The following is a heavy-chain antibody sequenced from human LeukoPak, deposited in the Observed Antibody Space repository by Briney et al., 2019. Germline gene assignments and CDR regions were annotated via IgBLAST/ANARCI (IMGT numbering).Heavy chain of an antibody. CDR2: ITGSGDTT. CDR1: GFTFSTYA. V-gene: IGHV3-23*01. D-gene: IGHD3-22*01. CDR3: ARAYGYSGYYQLPIDY. J-gene: IGHJ4*02. Sequence: GGSLRLSCAASGFTFSTYAISWVRQAPGKGLEWLSSITGSGDTTDHADSVRGRFVISRDNSKSTLFLHVSSLRVEDTALYYCARAYGYSGYYQLPIDYWGQGTLVTVSS.